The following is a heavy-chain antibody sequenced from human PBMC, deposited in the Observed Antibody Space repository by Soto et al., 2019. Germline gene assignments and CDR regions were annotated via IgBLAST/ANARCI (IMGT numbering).Heavy chain of an antibody. CDR3: VREVGMGNIVLPPAATEPYGMDV. CDR2: IIPIFGTA. J-gene: IGHJ6*02. V-gene: IGHV1-69*12. D-gene: IGHD2-2*01. CDR1: GGTFSSYA. Sequence: QVQLVQSGAEVKKPGSSVKVSCKASGGTFSSYAISWVRQAPGQGLEWMGGIIPIFGTANYAQKFQGRVTSTADEASSTACMQLSGLRCEDTAVYYCVREVGMGNIVLPPAATEPYGMDVWGQGTTVTVSS.